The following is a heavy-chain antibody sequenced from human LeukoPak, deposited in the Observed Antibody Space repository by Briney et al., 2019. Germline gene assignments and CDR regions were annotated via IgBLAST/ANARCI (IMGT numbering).Heavy chain of an antibody. CDR2: ISVSGVNT. J-gene: IGHJ4*02. CDR3: ARDPYGDYVFDY. CDR1: GFTFSSYA. V-gene: IGHV3-23*01. D-gene: IGHD4-17*01. Sequence: GGSLRLSCAASGFTFSSYAMSWVRQAPGKGLEWVSGISVSGVNTYYADSVKGRFTISRDNSKNTLYLQMNSLRAEDTALYYCARDPYGDYVFDYWGQGTLVTVSS.